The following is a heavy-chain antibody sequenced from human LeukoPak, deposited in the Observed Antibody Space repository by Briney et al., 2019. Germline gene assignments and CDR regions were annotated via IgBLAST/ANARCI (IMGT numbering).Heavy chain of an antibody. CDR1: GGSFSGYY. D-gene: IGHD3-3*01. Sequence: SETLSLTCAVYGGSFSGYYWSWIRQPPGKGLEWIGEINHSGSTNYNPSLKSRVTISVDTSKNQFFLKLSSVTAADTAVYYCARGREYDFWSGLGKYYYYMDVWGKGTTVTVSS. V-gene: IGHV4-34*01. CDR3: ARGREYDFWSGLGKYYYYMDV. J-gene: IGHJ6*03. CDR2: INHSGST.